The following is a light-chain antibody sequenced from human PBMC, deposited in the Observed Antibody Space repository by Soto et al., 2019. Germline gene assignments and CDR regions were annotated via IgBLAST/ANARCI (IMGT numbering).Light chain of an antibody. J-gene: IGKJ5*01. Sequence: DIEVTQSPSSVSASVGDRVTIACRSSEDNSTWLAWYQQKPGKAPKLLIYAASSLQSVVPSRFSGSGSGTDFTLTINSLQSEDSAVYYCQQHNQWPITFGQGTRLEIK. CDR3: QQHNQWPIT. CDR2: AAS. CDR1: EDNSTW. V-gene: IGKV1-12*01.